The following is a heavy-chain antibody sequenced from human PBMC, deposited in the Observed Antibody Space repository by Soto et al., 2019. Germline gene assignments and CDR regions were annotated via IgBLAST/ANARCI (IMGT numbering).Heavy chain of an antibody. CDR3: ARSGSYSVTWFDP. Sequence: SETLSLTCTVSGGSISSYYWSWIRQPPGKGLEWIGYIYYSGSTNYNPSLKSRVTRSVDTSKNQFSLKLSSVTAADTAVYYCARSGSYSVTWFDPWGQVPLVTVAS. D-gene: IGHD1-26*01. V-gene: IGHV4-59*01. CDR1: GGSISSYY. J-gene: IGHJ5*02. CDR2: IYYSGST.